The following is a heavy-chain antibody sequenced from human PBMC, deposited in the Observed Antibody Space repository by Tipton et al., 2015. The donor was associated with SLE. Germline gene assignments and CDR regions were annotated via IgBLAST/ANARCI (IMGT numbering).Heavy chain of an antibody. CDR3: AGLLAAAGKGGYYYGMDV. V-gene: IGHV4-59*12. J-gene: IGHJ6*02. Sequence: TLSLTCTVSGGSISSYYWSWIRQPPGKGLEWIGYIYYSGSTNYNPSLKSRVTISVDTSKNQFSLKLSSVTAADTAVYYCAGLLAAAGKGGYYYGMDVWGQGTTVTVSS. CDR1: GGSISSYY. D-gene: IGHD6-13*01. CDR2: IYYSGST.